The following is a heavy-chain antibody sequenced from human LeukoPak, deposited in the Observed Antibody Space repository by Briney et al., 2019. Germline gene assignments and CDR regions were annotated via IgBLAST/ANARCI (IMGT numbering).Heavy chain of an antibody. Sequence: ASVKVSCKASGYTFTGYYMHWVRQAPGQGLEWMGWINPNSGGTNYAQKFQGRVTMTRDMSTSTVYMELSSLRSEDTAVYYCARTVVRGYSGYDENFDYWGQGTLVTVSS. CDR2: INPNSGGT. D-gene: IGHD5-12*01. CDR3: ARTVVRGYSGYDENFDY. J-gene: IGHJ4*02. CDR1: GYTFTGYY. V-gene: IGHV1-2*02.